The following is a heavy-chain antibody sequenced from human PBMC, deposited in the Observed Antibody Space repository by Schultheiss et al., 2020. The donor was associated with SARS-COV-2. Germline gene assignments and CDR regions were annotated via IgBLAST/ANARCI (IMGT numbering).Heavy chain of an antibody. J-gene: IGHJ5*02. D-gene: IGHD3-10*01. V-gene: IGHV1-2*04. CDR2: INPNSGGT. CDR3: ARGFTMVRGTPFDP. CDR1: GGTFTSYD. Sequence: ASVKVSCKASGGTFTSYDINWVRQATGQGLEWMGWINPNSGGTNYAQKFQGWVTMTRDTSISTAYMELSRLRSDDTAVYYCARGFTMVRGTPFDPWGQGTLVTVSS.